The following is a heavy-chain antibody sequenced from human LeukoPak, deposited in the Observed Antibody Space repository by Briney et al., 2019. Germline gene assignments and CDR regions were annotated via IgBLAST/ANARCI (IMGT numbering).Heavy chain of an antibody. CDR3: ARGRFGELLHATS. J-gene: IGHJ4*02. D-gene: IGHD3-10*01. CDR2: IYYSGST. Sequence: SETLSLTCTVAGGSISSYYWSWIRQPPGKGLEWIGYIYYSGSTNYNPSLKSRVTISVDTSKNQFSLKLSSVTAADTAVYYCARGRFGELLHATSWGQGTLVTVSS. V-gene: IGHV4-59*01. CDR1: GGSISSYY.